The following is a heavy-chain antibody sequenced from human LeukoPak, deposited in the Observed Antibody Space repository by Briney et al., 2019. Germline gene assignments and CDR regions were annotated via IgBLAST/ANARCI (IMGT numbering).Heavy chain of an antibody. V-gene: IGHV4-59*01. J-gene: IGHJ4*02. CDR3: ARGRYGWLPFDY. CDR1: GGSMSSYY. D-gene: IGHD3-16*01. Sequence: PSETLSLTCTVSGGSMSSYYWSWIRQPPGRGVEWVGYIYYSGSTNYNPSLKSRVTISVDTSKNQFSLKLSSVTAADTAVYYCARGRYGWLPFDYWGQGTLVTVSS. CDR2: IYYSGST.